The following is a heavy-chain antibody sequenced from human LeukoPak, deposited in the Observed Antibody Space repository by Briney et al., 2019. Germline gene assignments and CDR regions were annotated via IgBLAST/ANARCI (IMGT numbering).Heavy chain of an antibody. CDR2: ISSSSSYI. D-gene: IGHD3-10*01. CDR3: ARVVRRAEPFDY. V-gene: IGHV3-21*01. J-gene: IGHJ4*02. Sequence: PGGSLTLSCAASGFTFSSYSMNWVRQAPGKGLEWVSSISSSSSYIYYADSVKGRFTISRDNAKNSLYLQMNSLRAEDTAVYYCARVVRRAEPFDYWGQGTLVTVSS. CDR1: GFTFSSYS.